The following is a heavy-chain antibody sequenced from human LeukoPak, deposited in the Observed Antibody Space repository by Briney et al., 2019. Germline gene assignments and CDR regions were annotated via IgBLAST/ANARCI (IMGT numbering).Heavy chain of an antibody. D-gene: IGHD3-10*01. V-gene: IGHV4-39*07. J-gene: IGHJ4*02. Sequence: SETLSLTCTVSGGSLSSSSYYWGWIRQPPGKGLEWIGSIYYSGSTYYNPSLKSRVTISVDTSKNQFSLELKSVTAADTAVYFCAREVGPRGNYFDYWGQGTLVTVSS. CDR2: IYYSGST. CDR3: AREVGPRGNYFDY. CDR1: GGSLSSSSYY.